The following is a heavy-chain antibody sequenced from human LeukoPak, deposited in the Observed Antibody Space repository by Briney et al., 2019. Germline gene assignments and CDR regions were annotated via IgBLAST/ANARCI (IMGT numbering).Heavy chain of an antibody. Sequence: SETLSLTCTVSGGSISSGGYYWSWIRQHPGKGLEWIGYIYYSGSTNYNPSLKSRVTISVDTSKNQFSLKLSSVTAADTAVYYCARGYSGWAFDYWGQGTLVTVSS. CDR2: IYYSGST. CDR1: GGSISSGGYY. J-gene: IGHJ4*02. CDR3: ARGYSGWAFDY. V-gene: IGHV4-61*08. D-gene: IGHD6-19*01.